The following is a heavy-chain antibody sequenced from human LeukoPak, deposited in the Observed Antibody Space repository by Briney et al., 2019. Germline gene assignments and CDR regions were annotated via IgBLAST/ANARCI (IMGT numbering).Heavy chain of an antibody. V-gene: IGHV1-46*01. CDR3: ARSLAVAGRHFDY. CDR2: INPSGGST. CDR1: GYTFTSYY. D-gene: IGHD6-19*01. Sequence: ASVKVSCKASGYTFTSYYMHWVRQAPGQGLEWMGIINPSGGSTSYAQKFQGRVTMTRGMSTSTVYMELSSLRSEDTAVYYCARSLAVAGRHFDYWGQGTLVTVSS. J-gene: IGHJ4*02.